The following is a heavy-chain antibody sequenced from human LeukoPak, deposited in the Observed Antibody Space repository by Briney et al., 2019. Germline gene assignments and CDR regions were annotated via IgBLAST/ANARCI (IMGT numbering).Heavy chain of an antibody. CDR3: AKADYYDSSGYYGIDY. CDR2: ISWNSGSI. V-gene: IGHV3-9*03. D-gene: IGHD3-22*01. J-gene: IGHJ4*02. Sequence: GGSLRLSCAASGFTFDDYAMHWVRQAPGKGLEWVSGISWNSGSIGYADSAKGRFTISRDNAKNSLYLQMNSLRAEDMALYYCAKADYYDSSGYYGIDYWGQGTLVTVSS. CDR1: GFTFDDYA.